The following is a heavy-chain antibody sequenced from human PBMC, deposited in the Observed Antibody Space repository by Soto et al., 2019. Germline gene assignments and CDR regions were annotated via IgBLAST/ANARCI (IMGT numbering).Heavy chain of an antibody. J-gene: IGHJ3*02. D-gene: IGHD3-3*01. Sequence: PGESLKISCKGSGYSFTTYWIGWVRQMSGRGLEWMGIIYPGDSDTRYGPSFQGQVTISADKSISTAYLQWSSLKASDTAMYYCARRQRXTVLRFLEWQLRGAFDIWGQGTMVTVSS. CDR1: GYSFTTYW. V-gene: IGHV5-51*01. CDR2: IYPGDSDT. CDR3: ARRQRXTVLRFLEWQLRGAFDI.